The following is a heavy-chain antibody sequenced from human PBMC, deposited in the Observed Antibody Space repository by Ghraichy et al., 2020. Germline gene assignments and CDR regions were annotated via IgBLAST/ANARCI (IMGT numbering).Heavy chain of an antibody. Sequence: GGSLRLSCAASGFTFSDYGMNWVRQAPGKGLEWVSYLGTDSTTIYYADSVKGRFTISRDNSRNTLYLQMNSLRAEDTAVYYCAKGLMTTVTWDYWGQGTLVTVSS. CDR2: LGTDSTTI. V-gene: IGHV3-48*01. CDR3: AKGLMTTVTWDY. J-gene: IGHJ4*02. D-gene: IGHD4-17*01. CDR1: GFTFSDYG.